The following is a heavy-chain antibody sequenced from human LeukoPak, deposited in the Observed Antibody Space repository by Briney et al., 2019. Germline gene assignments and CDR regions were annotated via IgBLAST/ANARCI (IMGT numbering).Heavy chain of an antibody. Sequence: SETLSLTCAVHGGSFSGYYWSWIRQPPGKGLEWIGEINHSGSTNYNPSLKSRVTISVDTSKNQFSLKLSSVTAADTAVYYCARGTTIFGVVIYYWFDPWGQGTLVTVSS. V-gene: IGHV4-34*01. J-gene: IGHJ5*02. CDR2: INHSGST. D-gene: IGHD3-3*01. CDR3: ARGTTIFGVVIYYWFDP. CDR1: GGSFSGYY.